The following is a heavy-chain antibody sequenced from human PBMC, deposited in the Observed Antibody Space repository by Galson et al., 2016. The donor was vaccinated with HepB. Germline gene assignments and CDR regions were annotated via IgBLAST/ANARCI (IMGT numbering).Heavy chain of an antibody. CDR1: GGTFSSYA. V-gene: IGHV1-69*13. J-gene: IGHJ2*01. Sequence: SVKVSCKASGGTFSSYAISWVRQAPGQGLEWMGGINPVFGTVKYAEKFQGRVTITADASTSTGYMEMSGLTSADTAVYYCARELGIPHWYFDLWGRGTLVTVSS. CDR2: INPVFGTV. CDR3: ARELGIPHWYFDL. D-gene: IGHD7-27*01.